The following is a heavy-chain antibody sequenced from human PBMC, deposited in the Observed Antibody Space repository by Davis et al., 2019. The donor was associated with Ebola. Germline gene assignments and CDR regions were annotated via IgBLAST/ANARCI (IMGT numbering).Heavy chain of an antibody. Sequence: ASVKVSCKASGYTFTSYAMHWVRQAPGQRLEWMGWINAGNGDTKYSQKFRGRVTITRDTSASTAYMELSSLRSEDTAVYYCAAEGGGLRFLEWSKFDPWGQGTLVTVSS. D-gene: IGHD3-3*01. J-gene: IGHJ5*02. CDR2: INAGNGDT. V-gene: IGHV1-3*01. CDR1: GYTFTSYA. CDR3: AAEGGGLRFLEWSKFDP.